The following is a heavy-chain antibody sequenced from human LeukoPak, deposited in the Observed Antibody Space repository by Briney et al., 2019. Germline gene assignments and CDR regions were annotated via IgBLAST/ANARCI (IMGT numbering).Heavy chain of an antibody. CDR2: ISGSGGST. D-gene: IGHD6-25*01. CDR1: GFTFSSYA. J-gene: IGHJ4*02. V-gene: IGHV3-23*01. CDR3: AKHPSGLPDYFDY. Sequence: GGSLRLSCAASGFTFSSYAMSWVRQAPGKGLEWVSAISGSGGSTYYADSVKGRFTISRNNSKNTLYLQMNSLRAEDTAVYYCAKHPSGLPDYFDYWGQGTLVTVSS.